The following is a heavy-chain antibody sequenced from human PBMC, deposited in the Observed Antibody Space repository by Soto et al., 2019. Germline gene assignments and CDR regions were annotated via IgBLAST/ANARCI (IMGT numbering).Heavy chain of an antibody. V-gene: IGHV4-59*08. Sequence: SETLSLTCTVSGFSITSHYWSWIRQSPEKGLEWIGCVYYSGSTNYNPSLKSRVTISVDTSKNQFSLKLSSVTAADTAVYYCARHPHYDFWSGPFDYWGQGTRVTVSS. CDR3: ARHPHYDFWSGPFDY. CDR2: VYYSGST. J-gene: IGHJ4*02. CDR1: GFSITSHY. D-gene: IGHD3-3*01.